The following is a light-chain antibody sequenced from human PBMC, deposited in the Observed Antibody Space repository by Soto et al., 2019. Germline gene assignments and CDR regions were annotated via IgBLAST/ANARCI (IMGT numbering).Light chain of an antibody. CDR2: GAS. CDR1: HSVSSN. CDR3: QQYNNWPPIT. Sequence: EIVLTQYPEAMAVSPGERATSSCRASHSVSSNLASYQQKPGQAPTPLIYGASTRATGIPARFSGSGSGTEFNPTISSLQSADFAVYYCQQYNNWPPITFGQGTRLEIK. J-gene: IGKJ5*01. V-gene: IGKV3-15*01.